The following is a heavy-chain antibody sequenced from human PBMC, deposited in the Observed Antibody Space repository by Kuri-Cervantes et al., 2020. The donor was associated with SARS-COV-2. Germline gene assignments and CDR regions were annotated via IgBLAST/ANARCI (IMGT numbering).Heavy chain of an antibody. CDR1: GYSFTSYW. Sequence: GESLKISCKGSGYSFTSYWIGWVRQMPGKGLEWMGIIYPGDSDTRYRLSFQGQVTISADRSTSTAYLQWSSLKASDTAMYYCARQGWHCDFWSGYYTTHPRGYMDVGGKGTTVTVSS. J-gene: IGHJ6*03. CDR2: IYPGDSDT. D-gene: IGHD3-3*01. CDR3: ARQGWHCDFWSGYYTTHPRGYMDV. V-gene: IGHV5-51*01.